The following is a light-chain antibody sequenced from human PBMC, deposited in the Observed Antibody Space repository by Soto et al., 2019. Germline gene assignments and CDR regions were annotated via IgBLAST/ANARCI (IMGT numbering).Light chain of an antibody. V-gene: IGLV2-14*01. Sequence: HSALTQPASVSGSPGQSITISCTATSSDVGSFNYVSWYQHHPGKAPKLMIYEVTSRPSGVSNRFSGSKSGNTASLTISGLQAEDEADYYCVSYATSTTLYVFGSGTKLTVL. CDR3: VSYATSTTLYV. CDR2: EVT. J-gene: IGLJ1*01. CDR1: SSDVGSFNY.